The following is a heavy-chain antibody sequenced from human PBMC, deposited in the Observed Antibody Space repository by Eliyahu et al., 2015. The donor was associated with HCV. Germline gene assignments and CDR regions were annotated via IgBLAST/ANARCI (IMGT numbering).Heavy chain of an antibody. CDR3: ARDWGTLSYNYYGMDV. Sequence: QVQLVESGGGVVQPGRSLRLSCIXSEFTFXNFPLHWVRQAPGKGLEWVAVISADGKDKRYGDSVKGRLTISRDNSKNTVYLEMNNLSLEDTAVYYCARDWGTLSYNYYGMDVWGQGTAVTVSS. J-gene: IGHJ6*01. CDR2: ISADGKDK. CDR1: EFTFXNFP. V-gene: IGHV3-30*04. D-gene: IGHD3-16*01.